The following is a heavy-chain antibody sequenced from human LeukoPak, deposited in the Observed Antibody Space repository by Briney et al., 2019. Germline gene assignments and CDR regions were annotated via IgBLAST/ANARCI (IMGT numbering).Heavy chain of an antibody. D-gene: IGHD3-16*01. CDR2: INQSGFT. CDR3: AREAPAGFGY. J-gene: IGHJ4*02. Sequence: SETLSLTCAVYGGSFSGFYWSWIRQPPGRGLEWIGEINQSGFTKYNPSIKSRVTISVDTSKNQFSLKLTSVTAADTAVYYCAREAPAGFGYWGQGTLVTVSS. CDR1: GGSFSGFY. V-gene: IGHV4-34*01.